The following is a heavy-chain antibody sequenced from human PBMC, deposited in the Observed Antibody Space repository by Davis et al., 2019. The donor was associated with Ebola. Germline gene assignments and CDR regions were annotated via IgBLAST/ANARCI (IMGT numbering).Heavy chain of an antibody. V-gene: IGHV5-51*01. CDR3: ARVSLLRPRYLEIRGSGFDI. J-gene: IGHJ3*02. D-gene: IGHD3-16*01. CDR1: GYSFTTYW. Sequence: GESLKISCKVSGYSFTTYWIGWVRQMPGKGLEWIGFIFPDDSESRYSPSFQGQVTISADKSSNHAYLQWSSLKASDTAMYYCARVSLLRPRYLEIRGSGFDIWGQGTMVTVSS. CDR2: IFPDDSES.